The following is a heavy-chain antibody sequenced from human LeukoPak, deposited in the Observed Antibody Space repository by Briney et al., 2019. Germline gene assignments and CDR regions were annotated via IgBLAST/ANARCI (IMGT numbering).Heavy chain of an antibody. V-gene: IGHV3-23*01. CDR1: GFTFSSYA. CDR3: AKAVGYCSGGGCPGGYYFEY. J-gene: IGHJ4*02. D-gene: IGHD2-15*01. Sequence: GGSLRLSCVVSGFTFSSYAMSWVRQAPGKGLEWVSGISYSGGSTYYADSVKGRFTISRDNSKNTLYLQMNSLRAEDTAVYYCAKAVGYCSGGGCPGGYYFEYWGQGTLVTVSS. CDR2: ISYSGGST.